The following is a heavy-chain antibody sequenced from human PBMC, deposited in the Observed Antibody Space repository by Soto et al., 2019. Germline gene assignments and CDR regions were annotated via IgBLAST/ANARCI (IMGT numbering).Heavy chain of an antibody. J-gene: IGHJ4*02. Sequence: QVQLVQSGAEVKKPGASVKVSCKASGYTFTSYSVSWVRQAPGQGLEWMGSISVYNYKTNYAQMFQGRVTMTTEIXTSTXXMEXXXXXXXXXXXXXXXXXXXXXXXXXXGYXGQGTLVIVSS. CDR3: XXXXXXXXXXXXGY. CDR2: ISVYNYKT. V-gene: IGHV1-18*01. CDR1: GYTFTSYS.